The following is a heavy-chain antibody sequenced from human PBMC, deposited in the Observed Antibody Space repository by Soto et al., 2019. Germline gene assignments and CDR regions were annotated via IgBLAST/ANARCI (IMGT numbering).Heavy chain of an antibody. D-gene: IGHD6-6*01. CDR2: TSYDGTNK. Sequence: QVQLVECGGGVVQPGGSLRLSCATSGFSFNNYDMHWVRQAPGKGLEWVAVTSYDGTNKYVASVRGRFTISRDNSKNTVYLQMNSLKVEDTAVYYCAKVGRASSSSAPGDFDYWGQGRVVTVSS. CDR1: GFSFNNYD. CDR3: AKVGRASSSSAPGDFDY. V-gene: IGHV3-30*18. J-gene: IGHJ4*02.